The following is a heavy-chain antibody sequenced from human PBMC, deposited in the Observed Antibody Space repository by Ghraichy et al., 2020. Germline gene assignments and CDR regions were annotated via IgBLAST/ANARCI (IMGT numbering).Heavy chain of an antibody. V-gene: IGHV5-51*01. CDR3: ARVNRNFFDR. CDR2: IYPPDSDT. D-gene: IGHD1-14*01. CDR1: GYTFTNYW. J-gene: IGHJ5*02. Sequence: GGSLRLSCKGSGYTFTNYWIAWVRQMPGKGLEWRAIIYPPDSDTSSSPSFQGQVTFSVDKSINTAYLQWGSLTASDSAMYYCARVNRNFFDRWGQGTLVTVSS.